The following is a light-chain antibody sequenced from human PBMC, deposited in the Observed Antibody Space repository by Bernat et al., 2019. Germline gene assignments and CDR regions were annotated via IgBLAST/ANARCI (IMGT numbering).Light chain of an antibody. CDR3: LQYNNWPPYT. J-gene: IGKJ2*01. CDR2: GGS. V-gene: IGKV3-15*01. CDR1: ESVSSN. Sequence: ETVMTQSPATLSVSPGERATLSCRASESVSSNLAWYQHKPGQAPRLLIYGGSTRATGIPARFSGSGSGTEFTLTISSLQSEDFVVFYCLQYNNWPPYTFGQGTKLEIK.